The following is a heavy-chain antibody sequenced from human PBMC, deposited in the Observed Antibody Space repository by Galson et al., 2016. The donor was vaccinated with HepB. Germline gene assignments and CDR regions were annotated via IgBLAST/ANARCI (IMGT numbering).Heavy chain of an antibody. CDR2: IPGSGATT. V-gene: IGHV3-23*01. CDR1: GFTFSSFA. Sequence: SLRLSCAASGFTFSSFAMTWVRQPPGKGLEWVSTIPGSGATTYYADAVKGRFTIPRNNSNTTPPLGMNSLTVEDTVIYFCAKDYCSVTDCHVFDSWGQGTLVTVSS. D-gene: IGHD2-2*01. J-gene: IGHJ4*02. CDR3: AKDYCSVTDCHVFDS.